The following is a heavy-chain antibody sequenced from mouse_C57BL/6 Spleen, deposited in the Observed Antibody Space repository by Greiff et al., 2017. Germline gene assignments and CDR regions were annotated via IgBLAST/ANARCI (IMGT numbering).Heavy chain of an antibody. V-gene: IGHV5-17*01. Sequence: EVKLVESGGGLVKPGGSLKLSCAASGFTFSDYGMHWVRQAPEKGLEWVAYISSGSSTIYYADTVKGRFTISRDNAKNTLFLQMTSLRSEDTAMYYCARPSTMITTRYWYFDVWGTGTTVTVSS. CDR3: ARPSTMITTRYWYFDV. CDR1: GFTFSDYG. J-gene: IGHJ1*03. D-gene: IGHD2-4*01. CDR2: ISSGSSTI.